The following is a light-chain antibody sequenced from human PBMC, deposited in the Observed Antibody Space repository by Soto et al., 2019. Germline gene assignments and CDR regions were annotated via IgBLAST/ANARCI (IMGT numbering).Light chain of an antibody. Sequence: QSVLTQPPSASGTPGQRVIISCSGSSSNFGGNTANWYQQFPGTAPKVLIYSNNQRPSGVPDRCSGSKSGTSASLAISGLQSEDEADYYCAAWDDSLNGWVFGGGTKLTVL. V-gene: IGLV1-44*01. CDR1: SSNFGGNT. CDR2: SNN. J-gene: IGLJ3*02. CDR3: AAWDDSLNGWV.